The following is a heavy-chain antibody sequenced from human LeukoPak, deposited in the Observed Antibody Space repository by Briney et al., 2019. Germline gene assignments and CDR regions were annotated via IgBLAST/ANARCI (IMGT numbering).Heavy chain of an antibody. CDR1: GYSFTSYW. CDR3: ARLGYYDSSGYQEHPFDY. V-gene: IGHV5-51*01. D-gene: IGHD3-22*01. CDR2: IYPGDSDT. J-gene: IGHJ4*02. Sequence: GESLKISCKGSGYSFTSYWIGWVRQMPGKGLEWMGIIYPGDSDTRYSPSFQGQVTISADKSISTAYLQWSSLKASDTAMYYCARLGYYDSSGYQEHPFDYWGQGTLVTVSS.